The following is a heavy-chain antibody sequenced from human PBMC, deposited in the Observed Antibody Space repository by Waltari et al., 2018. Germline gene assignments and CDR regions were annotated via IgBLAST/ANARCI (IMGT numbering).Heavy chain of an antibody. J-gene: IGHJ3*02. Sequence: EVQLVESGGGLVQPGGSLRLSCAASGFTFSNYWMHWVRQAPGKGRVGVSRMKSDGISVNYADSLKGRFIISRDNAKNTLYLQMNSLRAEDTAVYYCARVTLGAFDMWGQGTMVTVSS. V-gene: IGHV3-74*01. CDR1: GFTFSNYW. CDR3: ARVTLGAFDM. CDR2: MKSDGISV. D-gene: IGHD3-16*01.